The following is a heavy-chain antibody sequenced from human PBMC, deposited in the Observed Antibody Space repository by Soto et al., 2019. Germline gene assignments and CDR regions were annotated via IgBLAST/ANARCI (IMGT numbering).Heavy chain of an antibody. CDR1: GGSFSGYY. V-gene: IGHV4-34*01. Sequence: LSLTCAVYGGSFSGYYWSWIRQPPGKGLEWIGEINHSGSTNYSPSLKSRVTISVDTSKNQFSLKLSSVTAADTAVYYCARSGEYDYVWGSYRFGGYHLYWGQGTLVTVSS. J-gene: IGHJ4*02. D-gene: IGHD3-16*02. CDR2: INHSGST. CDR3: ARSGEYDYVWGSYRFGGYHLY.